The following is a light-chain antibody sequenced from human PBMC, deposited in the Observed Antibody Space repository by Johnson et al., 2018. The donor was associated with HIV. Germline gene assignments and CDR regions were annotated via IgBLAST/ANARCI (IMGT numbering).Light chain of an antibody. CDR1: SSNIGNNY. CDR2: DNT. V-gene: IGLV1-51*01. CDR3: GRWDDSLSTYV. Sequence: QSVLTQPPSVSAAPGQKVTISCSGSSSNIGNNYVSWYQQLPGTAPKLLIYDNTKRPSGIPDRFSGSKSGTSATLGITGLQTGDEAAYYCGRWDDSLSTYVFGPGTKVTVL. J-gene: IGLJ1*01.